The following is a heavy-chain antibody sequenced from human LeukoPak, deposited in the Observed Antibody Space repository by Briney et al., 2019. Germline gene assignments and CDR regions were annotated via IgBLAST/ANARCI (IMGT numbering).Heavy chain of an antibody. Sequence: SETLSLTCAVYGGSFSGYYWSWIRQPPGKGLEWIGEINHSGSTNYNPSLKSRVTISVDTSKNQFSLKLSSVTAADTAVYYCARDSAGGGPDYWGQGILVTVSS. CDR2: INHSGST. CDR3: ARDSAGGGPDY. D-gene: IGHD6-13*01. V-gene: IGHV4-34*01. J-gene: IGHJ4*02. CDR1: GGSFSGYY.